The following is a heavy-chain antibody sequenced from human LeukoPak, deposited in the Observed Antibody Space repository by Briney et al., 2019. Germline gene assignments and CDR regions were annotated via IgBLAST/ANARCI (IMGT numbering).Heavy chain of an antibody. CDR1: GGTFSSYA. CDR2: IIPILGIA. CDR3: ARPSRVVPAALYYYYGMDV. V-gene: IGHV1-69*04. Sequence: SVKVSCKASGGTFSSYAISWVRQAPGQGLEWMGRIIPILGIANYAQKFQGRVTITADKSTSTAYMELSSLRSEDTAAYYCARPSRVVPAALYYYYGMDVWGQGTTVTVSS. J-gene: IGHJ6*02. D-gene: IGHD2-2*01.